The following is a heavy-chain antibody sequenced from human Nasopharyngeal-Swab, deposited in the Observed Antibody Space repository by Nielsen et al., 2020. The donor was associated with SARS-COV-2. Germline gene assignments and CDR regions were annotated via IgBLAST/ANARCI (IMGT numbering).Heavy chain of an antibody. Sequence: WVRQAPGQRLEWIGWIVVGSGNTNYAQKFQERVTITRDMSTSTAYMELSSLRSEDTAVYYCAAGWFLGGMVATWEYWGQGTLVTVSS. J-gene: IGHJ4*02. D-gene: IGHD5-12*01. CDR3: AAGWFLGGMVATWEY. V-gene: IGHV1-58*01. CDR2: IVVGSGNT.